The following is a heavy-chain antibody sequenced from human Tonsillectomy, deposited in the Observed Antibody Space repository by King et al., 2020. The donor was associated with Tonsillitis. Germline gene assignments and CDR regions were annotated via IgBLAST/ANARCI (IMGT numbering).Heavy chain of an antibody. CDR1: GYTFTGYY. CDR2: INPNSGDT. Sequence: QLVQSGAEVKKPGASVKVSCKASGYTFTGYYMHWVRQAPGQGLEWMGWINPNSGDTNYAQKFQGRVTMTRDTSISTAYMDLSRVRSDDTAVYYCMRDGQWFSFDFWGQGTLVTVSS. CDR3: MRDGQWFSFDF. J-gene: IGHJ4*02. V-gene: IGHV1-2*02. D-gene: IGHD3-22*01.